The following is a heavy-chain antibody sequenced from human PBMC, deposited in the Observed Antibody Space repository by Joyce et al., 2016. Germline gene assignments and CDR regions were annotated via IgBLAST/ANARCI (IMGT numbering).Heavy chain of an antibody. J-gene: IGHJ3*02. D-gene: IGHD4-17*01. V-gene: IGHV3-43*01. CDR1: GFIFDDYS. CDR2: SSYNGQST. Sequence: EAQLAQSGGDVVQPGGSLRLSCAASGFIFDDYSMYWVRQVPGKGLDGVSLSSYNGQSTDYVDSVKGRFTISRDNNKNSLYLQMNSLRTEDTALYFCAKDSTTGGFDIWGQGTMVTVSS. CDR3: AKDSTTGGFDI.